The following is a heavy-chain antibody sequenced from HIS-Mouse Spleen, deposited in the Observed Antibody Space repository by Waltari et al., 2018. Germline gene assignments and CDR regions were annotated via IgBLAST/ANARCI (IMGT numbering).Heavy chain of an antibody. CDR3: ARGPPPGTPLDY. CDR2: MNPNSGNT. Sequence: QVQLVQSGAEVKTPRASVTVSCKASGYPCTSYDINWVRQATGKGLEWMGWMNPNSGNTGYAQKFQGRVTMTRNTSISTAYMELSSLRSEDTAVYYCARGPPPGTPLDYWGQGTLVTVSS. D-gene: IGHD1-1*01. J-gene: IGHJ4*02. V-gene: IGHV1-8*01. CDR1: GYPCTSYD.